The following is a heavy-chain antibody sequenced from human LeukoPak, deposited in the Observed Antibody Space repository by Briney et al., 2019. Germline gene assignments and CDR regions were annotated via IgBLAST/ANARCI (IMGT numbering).Heavy chain of an antibody. D-gene: IGHD5-24*01. CDR2: ISGSGGST. V-gene: IGHV3-23*01. CDR3: AKEGRSLQTY. CDR1: GFTFSSYA. Sequence: GGSLRLSCAASGFTFSSYAMSWVRQAPGKGLEWVSGISGSGGSTYYADSVKGRFTISRDISKNTLYVQMNSLRAEDAAVYYCAKEGRSLQTYWGQGTLVTVSS. J-gene: IGHJ4*02.